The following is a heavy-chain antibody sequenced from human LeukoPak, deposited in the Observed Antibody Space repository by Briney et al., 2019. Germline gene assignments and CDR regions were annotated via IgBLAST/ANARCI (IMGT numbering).Heavy chain of an antibody. CDR2: KYYSGST. D-gene: IGHD5-18*01. V-gene: IGHV4-61*01. J-gene: IGHJ4*02. CDR1: GVSINTCCYY. CDR3: ARGRSYGFDSDS. Sequence: SETLSLTCAVSGVSINTCCYYWTWIRQPPGKGLEWIGYKYYSGSTRYNSSLRSRLTISSDTSKNQFSLRLTSVTAADTAVYYCARGRSYGFDSDSWGQGTLVIVSS.